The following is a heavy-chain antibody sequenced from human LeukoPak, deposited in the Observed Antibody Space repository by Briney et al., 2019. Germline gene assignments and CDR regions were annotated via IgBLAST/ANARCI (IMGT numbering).Heavy chain of an antibody. Sequence: PSGTLSLTCAVSGGSISSSNWWSWVRQPPGKGLEWIGEIYHSGSTNYNPSLKSRVTISVDKSKNQFSLKLSSVTAADTAVYYCARATTREAVAGSDAFDIWGQGTMVTVSS. J-gene: IGHJ3*02. CDR3: ARATTREAVAGSDAFDI. V-gene: IGHV4-4*02. D-gene: IGHD6-19*01. CDR1: GGSISSSNW. CDR2: IYHSGST.